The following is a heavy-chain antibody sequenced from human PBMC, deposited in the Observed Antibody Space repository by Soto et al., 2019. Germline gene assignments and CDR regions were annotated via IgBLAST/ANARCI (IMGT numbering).Heavy chain of an antibody. Sequence: PSETLSLTCTVSGGSISGYYWSWIRQPAGKGLEWIGRIYTSGTTKYNPSLNSRVTMSVDTSKNQISLKLSSVTAADTAVYYCARDRSGSQYGMDVWGQGTTVTVSS. CDR2: IYTSGTT. D-gene: IGHD1-26*01. CDR3: ARDRSGSQYGMDV. J-gene: IGHJ6*02. V-gene: IGHV4-4*07. CDR1: GGSISGYY.